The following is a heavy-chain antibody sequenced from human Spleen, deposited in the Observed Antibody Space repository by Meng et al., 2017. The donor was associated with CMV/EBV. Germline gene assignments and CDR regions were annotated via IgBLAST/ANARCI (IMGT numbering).Heavy chain of an antibody. J-gene: IGHJ4*02. CDR3: AKVPYSSGWSIFDY. CDR2: ISGSGGST. D-gene: IGHD6-19*01. Sequence: SRFTFRCYAMSWVRQAPGKGLEWVSAISGSGGSTYYADSVKGRFTISRDNSKNTLYLQMNSLRAEDTAVYYCAKVPYSSGWSIFDYWGQGTLVTVSS. V-gene: IGHV3-23*01. CDR1: RFTFRCYA.